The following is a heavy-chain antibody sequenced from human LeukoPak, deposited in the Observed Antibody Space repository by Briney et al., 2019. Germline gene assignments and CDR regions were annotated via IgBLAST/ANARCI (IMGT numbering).Heavy chain of an antibody. V-gene: IGHV3-7*01. CDR3: ARDHTYYF. CDR2: IKEDGTEK. D-gene: IGHD3-10*01. CDR1: GFNISDFW. Sequence: GGSLRLSCAASGFNISDFWMTWVRQAPGKGLEWVANIKEDGTEKHLVDSVKGRFTISRDNAKNSLYLQMNSLRAEDTAVYYCARDHTYYFWGQGTLVTVSS. J-gene: IGHJ4*02.